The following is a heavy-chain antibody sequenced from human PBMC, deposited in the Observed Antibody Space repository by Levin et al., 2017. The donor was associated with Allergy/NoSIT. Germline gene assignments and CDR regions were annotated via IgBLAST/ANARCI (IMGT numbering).Heavy chain of an antibody. CDR3: AREGGYDKHYAFDI. V-gene: IGHV3-21*01. CDR1: GFTFSSYS. J-gene: IGHJ3*02. CDR2: ISSSSSYI. Sequence: GGSLRLSCAASGFTFSSYSMNWVRQAPGKGLEWVSSISSSSSYIYYADSVKGRFTISRDNAKNSLYLQMNSLRAEDTAVYYCAREGGYDKHYAFDIWGQGTMVTVSS. D-gene: IGHD5-12*01.